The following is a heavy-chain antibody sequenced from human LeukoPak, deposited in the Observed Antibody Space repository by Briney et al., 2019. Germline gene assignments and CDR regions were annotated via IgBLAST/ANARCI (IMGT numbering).Heavy chain of an antibody. CDR2: ISVYNANT. Sequence: ASVTVSCKASGYTFTSFGISWVRQPPGQGLEGRGWISVYNANTNFAQNPQGRVTMTTDTSTSTAYMELRSLRSDDTAVYYCARVQGSSGWYIFDYWGQGTLVTVSS. CDR3: ARVQGSSGWYIFDY. J-gene: IGHJ4*02. CDR1: GYTFTSFG. V-gene: IGHV1-18*01. D-gene: IGHD6-19*01.